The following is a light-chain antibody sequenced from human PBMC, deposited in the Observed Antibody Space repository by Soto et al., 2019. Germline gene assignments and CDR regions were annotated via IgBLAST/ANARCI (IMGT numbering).Light chain of an antibody. CDR3: QTWGTGIHYV. Sequence: QLVLTQSPSASASLGASVKLTCTLSSGHSSYAIAWHQQQPEKGPRYLMKLNSDGSHSKGDGIPDRFSGSSSWAERYLTISSLQSEDEADYYCQTWGTGIHYVFGTGTKLTFL. CDR1: SGHSSYA. CDR2: LNSDGSH. V-gene: IGLV4-69*01. J-gene: IGLJ1*01.